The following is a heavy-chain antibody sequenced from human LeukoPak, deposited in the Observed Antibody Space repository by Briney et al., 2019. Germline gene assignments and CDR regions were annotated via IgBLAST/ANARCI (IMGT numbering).Heavy chain of an antibody. CDR2: IYYSGST. V-gene: IGHV4-59*01. CDR1: GGSISSYY. J-gene: IGHJ4*02. D-gene: IGHD6-19*01. CDR3: ARARGYSSGYYFDY. Sequence: SETLSLTCTVSGGSISSYYWSWIRQPPGKGLEWIGYIYYSGSTNYNPSLKSRVTISVDTSKNQFSLKLSSVTAADTAVYYCARARGYSSGYYFDYWGQGTLVTVSS.